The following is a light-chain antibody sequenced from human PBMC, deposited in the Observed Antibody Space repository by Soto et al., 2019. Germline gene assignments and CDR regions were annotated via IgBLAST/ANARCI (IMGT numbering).Light chain of an antibody. CDR3: QQYNDWPPRYT. V-gene: IGKV3-15*01. Sequence: EIVMTQSPATLSVSPGERATLSCRASQSVSSNLAWYQQKPGQAPRLLIYGAFTRATGIPARFSGSGSGTEFNLTITSLQSEDFAVYYCQQYNDWPPRYTFGQGTKLEIK. CDR1: QSVSSN. CDR2: GAF. J-gene: IGKJ2*01.